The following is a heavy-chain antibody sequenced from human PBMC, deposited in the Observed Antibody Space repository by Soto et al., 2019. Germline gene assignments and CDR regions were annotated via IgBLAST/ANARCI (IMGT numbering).Heavy chain of an antibody. D-gene: IGHD2-2*01. CDR3: ARMPDPPHYASSSSYVYYYGMDV. CDR1: GGSISSSNW. CDR2: IYHSGST. V-gene: IGHV4-4*02. Sequence: QVQLQESGPGLVKPSGTLSLTCAVSGGSISSSNWWSWVRQPPGKGLEWIGEIYHSGSTNYNPSLQRGVTISCGKAKNQFPLEMSSGTAAATAVSYCARMPDPPHYASSSSYVYYYGMDVWGHGTTVTVSS. J-gene: IGHJ6*02.